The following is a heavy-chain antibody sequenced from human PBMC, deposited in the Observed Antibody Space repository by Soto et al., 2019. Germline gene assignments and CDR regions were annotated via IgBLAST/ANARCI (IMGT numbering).Heavy chain of an antibody. J-gene: IGHJ6*02. V-gene: IGHV4-39*01. Sequence: QLQLQESGPGLVKPSETLSLTCTVSGGSISSSSYYWGWIRQPPGKGLEWIGSIYYSGSTYYNPSLKSRVTISVDTSKNQFSLKLSSVTATDTAVYYCARTNYYYYGMDVWGQGTTVTVSS. CDR2: IYYSGST. CDR1: GGSISSSSYY. CDR3: ARTNYYYYGMDV.